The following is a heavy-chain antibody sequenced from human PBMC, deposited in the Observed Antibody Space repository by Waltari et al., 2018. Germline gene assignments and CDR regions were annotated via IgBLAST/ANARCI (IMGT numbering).Heavy chain of an antibody. V-gene: IGHV1-3*01. J-gene: IGHJ4*02. CDR3: AREGLVLFDY. CDR1: GYNFTSYA. Sequence: QVQLVQSGAEVKKPGASVKVSCKASGYNFTSYAMHWVRQAPGQRLEWMGWINAGNGNTKYSQKFQGRVTITRDTSASTAYMELSSLRSEDTAVYYCAREGLVLFDYWGQGTLVTVSS. CDR2: INAGNGNT. D-gene: IGHD6-19*01.